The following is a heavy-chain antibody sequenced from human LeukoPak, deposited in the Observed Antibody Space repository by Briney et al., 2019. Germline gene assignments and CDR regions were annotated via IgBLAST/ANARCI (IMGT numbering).Heavy chain of an antibody. J-gene: IGHJ5*02. V-gene: IGHV4-39*07. D-gene: IGHD2-15*01. CDR2: IFYSGST. Sequence: SETLSLTCTVSSGSISTSNYYWGWVRQPPGKALEWIGNIFYSGSTYYSPSLKSRVTISLDTSRNQFSLKLSSVTAADTAVYYCARQIPAHCSSGSCYSHYWFDPWGQGTLVTVSS. CDR1: SGSISTSNYY. CDR3: ARQIPAHCSSGSCYSHYWFDP.